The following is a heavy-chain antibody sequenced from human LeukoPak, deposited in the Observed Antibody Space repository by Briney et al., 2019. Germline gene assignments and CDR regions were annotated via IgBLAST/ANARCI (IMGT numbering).Heavy chain of an antibody. CDR2: IWNDGSNK. CDR3: ARVPPPFTMYYMDV. J-gene: IGHJ6*03. Sequence: GETVRLSCAASGFTFSSYGMHWVRQAPGKGLEWVACIWNDGSNKYYADSVKGRFTISRDSSKNTVSLQMNSLRAEDTAIYFCARVPPPFTMYYMDVWGKGTPVIVSS. CDR1: GFTFSSYG. V-gene: IGHV3-33*01. D-gene: IGHD5-24*01.